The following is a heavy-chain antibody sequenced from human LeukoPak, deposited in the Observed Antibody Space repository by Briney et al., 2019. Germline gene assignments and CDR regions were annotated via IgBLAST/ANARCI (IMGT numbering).Heavy chain of an antibody. Sequence: ASVEVSCKASGYTFTGYYMHWVRQAPGQGLEWMGRINPNSGGTNYAQKFQGRVTMTRDTSISTAYMELSRLRSDDTAVYYCARIVRGDTAMVAYFDYWGQGTLVTVSS. CDR1: GYTFTGYY. CDR3: ARIVRGDTAMVAYFDY. V-gene: IGHV1-2*06. J-gene: IGHJ4*02. D-gene: IGHD5-18*01. CDR2: INPNSGGT.